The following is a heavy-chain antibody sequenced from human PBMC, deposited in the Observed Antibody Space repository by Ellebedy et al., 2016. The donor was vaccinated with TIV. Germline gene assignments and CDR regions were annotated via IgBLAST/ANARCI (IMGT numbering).Heavy chain of an antibody. V-gene: IGHV3-30-3*01. CDR2: ISYDGTTQ. CDR3: AKDRTSGDGYWVFDQ. Sequence: PGGSLRLSCTVSGFTFSSYPIHWFRLAPGKGLEWVTLISYDGTTQYNADSVKGRFTISRDNSKSMVHLQMNSLRPEDTAVYYCAKDRTSGDGYWVFDQWGQGTLVTVSS. J-gene: IGHJ4*02. D-gene: IGHD5-18*01. CDR1: GFTFSSYP.